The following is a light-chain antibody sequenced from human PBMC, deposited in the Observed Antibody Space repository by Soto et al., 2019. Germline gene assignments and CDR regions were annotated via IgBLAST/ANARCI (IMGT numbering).Light chain of an antibody. V-gene: IGLV2-14*01. J-gene: IGLJ1*01. CDR3: SSYTTSSTPYV. CDR1: SSDVGGYNY. Sequence: QSALTQPASVSGSPGQSITISCTGTSSDVGGYNYVSWYQQHPGKAPKLMIYDVSNRPSGVSNRFSGSKSGNTTSLTISGLHDDDEDDYYCSSYTTSSTPYVFGTGTKLTVL. CDR2: DVS.